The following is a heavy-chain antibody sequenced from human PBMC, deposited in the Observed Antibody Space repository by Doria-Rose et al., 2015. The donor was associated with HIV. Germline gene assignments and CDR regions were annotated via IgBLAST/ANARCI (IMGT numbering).Heavy chain of an antibody. Sequence: VQLVQSGGGLVQPGRTLRLSCVGSGFSFESYAMHWVRLAPGEGPEWVAGISWDSGAKGNADSVAGRFTISRDNAKKSVYLEMRSLRPEDTAFYYCAKAPIIGPKYYFYMDVWGEGTSVTVSS. J-gene: IGHJ6*03. V-gene: IGHV3-9*01. CDR1: GFSFESYA. CDR3: AKAPIIGPKYYFYMDV. D-gene: IGHD3-3*01. CDR2: ISWDSGAK.